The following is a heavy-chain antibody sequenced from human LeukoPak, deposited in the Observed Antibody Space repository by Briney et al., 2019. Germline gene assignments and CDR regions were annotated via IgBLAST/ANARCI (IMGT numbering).Heavy chain of an antibody. V-gene: IGHV3-21*01. D-gene: IGHD2-2*01. Sequence: PGGSLRLSCAASGFTFSSYSMNWVRQAPGKGLEWVSSISSSSSYIYHADSVKGRFTISRDNAKNSLSLQMNSLSAEDTAVYYCARRWCSSTSCYVYYYYYMDVWGKGTTVTVSS. CDR3: ARRWCSSTSCYVYYYYYMDV. CDR2: ISSSSSYI. CDR1: GFTFSSYS. J-gene: IGHJ6*03.